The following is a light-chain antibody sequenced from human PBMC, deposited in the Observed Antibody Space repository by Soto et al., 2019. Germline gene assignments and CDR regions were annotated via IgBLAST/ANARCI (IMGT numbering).Light chain of an antibody. J-gene: IGKJ5*01. V-gene: IGKV1-5*03. CDR3: QHYDSYPYT. Sequence: DIHMDQSPSTLSASVGDRVTITCRASQDVSHWLAWYQQKPGQAPTLVIYKASSLESGVPSRFSGRGSGTEFTLTIRDLQPDDFATYYCQHYDSYPYTFGQGTRLEIK. CDR1: QDVSHW. CDR2: KAS.